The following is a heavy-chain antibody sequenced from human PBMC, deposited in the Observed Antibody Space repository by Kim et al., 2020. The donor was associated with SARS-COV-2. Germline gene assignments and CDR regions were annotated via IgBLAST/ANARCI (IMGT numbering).Heavy chain of an antibody. CDR1: GFTFSSYW. D-gene: IGHD3-10*01. V-gene: IGHV3-7*03. CDR2: IKQDGSEK. CDR3: AREVGYYYGSGSYYNVLPSYYYGMDV. J-gene: IGHJ6*02. Sequence: GGSLRLSCAASGFTFSSYWMSWVRQAPGKGLEWVANIKQDGSEKYYVDSVKGRFTISRDNAKNSLYLQMNSLRAEDTAVYYCAREVGYYYGSGSYYNVLPSYYYGMDVWGQGTTVTVSS.